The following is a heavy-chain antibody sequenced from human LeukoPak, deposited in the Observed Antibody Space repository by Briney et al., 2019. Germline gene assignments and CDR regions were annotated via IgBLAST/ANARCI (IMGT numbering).Heavy chain of an antibody. D-gene: IGHD6-19*01. J-gene: IGHJ6*04. V-gene: IGHV1-18*04. CDR3: ARDHPAASGSDYYYGIDV. Sequence: ASVKVSCKASGYTFTSYGISWVRQAPGQGLEWMGWISAYNGNTNYTQKLQGRVTMTTDTSTSTAYMELRSLRSDDTAVYYCARDHPAASGSDYYYGIDVWGKGTTVTVSS. CDR1: GYTFTSYG. CDR2: ISAYNGNT.